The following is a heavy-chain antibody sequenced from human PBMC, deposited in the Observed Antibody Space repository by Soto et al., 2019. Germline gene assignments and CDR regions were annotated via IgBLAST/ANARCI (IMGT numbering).Heavy chain of an antibody. V-gene: IGHV4-39*01. J-gene: IGHJ5*02. CDR2: IYYSGST. CDR3: ARHADIVLMVYTTYNWFDP. D-gene: IGHD2-8*01. Sequence: SETLSLTCTVSGGSISSSSYYWGWIRQPPGKGLEWIGSIYYSGSTYYNPSLKSRVTISVDTSKNQFSLKLSSVTAADTAVYYCARHADIVLMVYTTYNWFDPWGQGTLVTVSS. CDR1: GGSISSSSYY.